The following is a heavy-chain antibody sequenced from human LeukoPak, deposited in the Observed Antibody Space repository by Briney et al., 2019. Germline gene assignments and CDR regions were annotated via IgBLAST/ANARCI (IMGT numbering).Heavy chain of an antibody. CDR3: AKDSVIIPAGWFDP. CDR2: ISASGFTT. D-gene: IGHD2-2*01. Sequence: QPGGSLRLSCAVSGFTFSSYAMSWVRQAPGKGLEWVSTISASGFTTYYADSVKGRFTISRDNSRNTLYLQMSSLRAEDTAVYYCAKDSVIIPAGWFDPWGQGTLVTVSS. CDR1: GFTFSSYA. J-gene: IGHJ5*02. V-gene: IGHV3-23*01.